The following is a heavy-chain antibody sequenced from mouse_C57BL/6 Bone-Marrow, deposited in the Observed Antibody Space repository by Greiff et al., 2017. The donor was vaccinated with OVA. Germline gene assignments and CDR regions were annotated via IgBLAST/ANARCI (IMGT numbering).Heavy chain of an antibody. CDR2: IDPSDSYT. CDR3: ARCCSYWYFDV. CDR1: GYTFTSYW. V-gene: IGHV1-50*01. J-gene: IGHJ1*03. Sequence: QVQLKQPGAELVKPGASVKLSCKASGYTFTSYWMQWVKQRPGQGLEWIGEIDPSDSYTNYNQKFKGKATLTVDTSSSTAYMQLSSLTSEDSAVYYCARCCSYWYFDVWGTGTTVTVSS.